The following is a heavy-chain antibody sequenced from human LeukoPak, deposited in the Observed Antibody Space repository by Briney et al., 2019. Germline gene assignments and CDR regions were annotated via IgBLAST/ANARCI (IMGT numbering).Heavy chain of an antibody. J-gene: IGHJ5*02. CDR2: TYYSGGT. D-gene: IGHD2-15*01. Sequence: PSETLSLTCTVSGGSISSYFWSWIRQPPGKGLEWIGYTYYSGGTKYNPSLQSRVTISVDKSSNQFSLNVRSVTAADTAVYYCARARLGYCSGASCDLDPWGQGLLVTVSS. CDR1: GGSISSYF. V-gene: IGHV4-59*12. CDR3: ARARLGYCSGASCDLDP.